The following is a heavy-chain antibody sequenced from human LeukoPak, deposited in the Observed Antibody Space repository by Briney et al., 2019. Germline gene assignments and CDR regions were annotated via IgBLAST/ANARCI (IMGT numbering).Heavy chain of an antibody. D-gene: IGHD5-24*01. CDR3: ARDGGGGYNQIDF. J-gene: IGHJ4*02. CDR1: GFTFSNYA. V-gene: IGHV3-30*09. Sequence: GGSLRLSCAASGFTFSNYAMHWVRQGLVKGLESMAVVSHDGIQTYYADSVKGRFAISRDNSKSTLFLQMNSLRAEDTAVYYCARDGGGGYNQIDFWGQGTLVTVSS. CDR2: VSHDGIQT.